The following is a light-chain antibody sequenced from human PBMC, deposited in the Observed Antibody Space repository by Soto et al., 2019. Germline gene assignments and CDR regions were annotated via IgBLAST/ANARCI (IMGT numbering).Light chain of an antibody. Sequence: QSVLTQSYSASASLGSSGKLTCILSSGHSTYIIAWHQQQPGKAPRFLMTLDRSGSYNRRSGFPDRFSGSSSGADRYLTISILQFEDEGDYYCETWYRNNHKVCGGGTKLPVL. CDR3: ETWYRNNHKV. V-gene: IGLV4-60*02. CDR2: LDRSGSY. CDR1: SGHSTYI. J-gene: IGLJ3*02.